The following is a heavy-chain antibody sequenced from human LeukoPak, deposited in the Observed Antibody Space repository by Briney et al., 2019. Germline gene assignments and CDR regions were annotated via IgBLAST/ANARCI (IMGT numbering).Heavy chain of an antibody. CDR1: GFTFHTYA. J-gene: IGHJ5*02. CDR2: VSRTGAST. D-gene: IGHD6-13*01. Sequence: GGSLRLSCEASGFTFHTYAMSWVRQAPGKGLEWVSAVSRTGASTYYADSVKGRFTISRDNSKNTLYLQMDSLRAEDTAVYYCAKVPRIAASGKGNYFDPWGQGALVTVSS. V-gene: IGHV3-23*01. CDR3: AKVPRIAASGKGNYFDP.